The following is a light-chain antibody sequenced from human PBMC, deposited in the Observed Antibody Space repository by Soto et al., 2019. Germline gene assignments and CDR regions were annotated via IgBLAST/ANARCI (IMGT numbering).Light chain of an antibody. V-gene: IGLV2-14*01. CDR1: SSDIGRYKF. CDR3: SSSTTTNTLVI. CDR2: EGT. Sequence: QSVLTQPASVSGSPGQSVTISCTGTSSDIGRYKFVSWFQQHPGKAPKLLIFEGTNRPSGVSNRFSGSKSGNTASLTISGLHAEDEAIYFCSSSTTTNTLVIFGGGTKVTVL. J-gene: IGLJ2*01.